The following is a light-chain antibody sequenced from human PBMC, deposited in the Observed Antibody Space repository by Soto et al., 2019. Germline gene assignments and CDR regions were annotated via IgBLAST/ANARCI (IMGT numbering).Light chain of an antibody. J-gene: IGKJ1*01. CDR3: QQYGSSGT. V-gene: IGKV3-20*01. CDR2: GTS. Sequence: DIVLTQSPDTLSLSPGERATPSCRASQSVSSSYLAWYQQKPGQAPRFLIYGTSNRATGIPDRFSGSGSGTDFTLTISRLEPEDFAVYYCQQYGSSGTFGQGTKVDIK. CDR1: QSVSSSY.